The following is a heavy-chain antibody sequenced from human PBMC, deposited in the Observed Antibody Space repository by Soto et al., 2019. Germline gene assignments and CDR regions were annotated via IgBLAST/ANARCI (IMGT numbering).Heavy chain of an antibody. CDR3: ARDRQLDILDSFDI. Sequence: QVQLVQSGTEVKKPGSSVKVSCKASGGSFSNYAINWVRQAPGQGLEWMGGIIPVFGTGNYAQKFQGRVTITADESTSTAYMELSSLTSEDTAIFYCARDRQLDILDSFDIWGQGTMVTVSS. CDR2: IIPVFGTG. V-gene: IGHV1-69*01. D-gene: IGHD1-1*01. J-gene: IGHJ3*02. CDR1: GGSFSNYA.